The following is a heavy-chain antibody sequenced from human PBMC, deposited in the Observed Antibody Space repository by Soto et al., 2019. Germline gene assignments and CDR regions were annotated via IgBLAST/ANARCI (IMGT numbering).Heavy chain of an antibody. CDR3: AKDLLCSSSSCYYDY. CDR2: ISGSGGHT. J-gene: IGHJ4*02. D-gene: IGHD2-2*01. Sequence: GGSLRLSCAASGFSFSSYAMSWVRQAPGKGLEWVSAISGSGGHTYYADSVNGRFTISRDNSKNTLYLQMNSLRVEDTAVYYCAKDLLCSSSSCYYDYWGQGTLVTVSS. V-gene: IGHV3-23*01. CDR1: GFSFSSYA.